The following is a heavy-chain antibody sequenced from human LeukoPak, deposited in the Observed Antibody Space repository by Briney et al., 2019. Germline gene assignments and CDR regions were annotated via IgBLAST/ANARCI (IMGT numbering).Heavy chain of an antibody. CDR1: GFTFSSYS. D-gene: IGHD4-17*01. V-gene: IGHV3-21*01. CDR3: ARDPTTTVTSADAFDI. CDR2: SSSSSNYI. J-gene: IGHJ3*02. Sequence: GGSLRLSCAASGFTFSSYSMNWVRQAPGKGLEWVSSSSSSSNYIYYADSMKGRFTISRDNAKNSLYLQMNSLRAEDTAVYYCARDPTTTVTSADAFDIWGQGTMVTVSS.